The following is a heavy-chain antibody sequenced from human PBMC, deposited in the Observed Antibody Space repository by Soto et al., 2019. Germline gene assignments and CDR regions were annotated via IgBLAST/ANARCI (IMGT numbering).Heavy chain of an antibody. Sequence: QVQLVQSGAEVKKPGASVKVSCKASGYTFTSYDINWVRQATGQGLEWMGWMNPNSGNTGYAQKVQGRVTMTRNTSISTDYMELSSLRSEDTAVYYCARERSAAGTGWFDPWGQGTLVTVSS. D-gene: IGHD6-13*01. CDR3: ARERSAAGTGWFDP. V-gene: IGHV1-8*01. J-gene: IGHJ5*02. CDR2: MNPNSGNT. CDR1: GYTFTSYD.